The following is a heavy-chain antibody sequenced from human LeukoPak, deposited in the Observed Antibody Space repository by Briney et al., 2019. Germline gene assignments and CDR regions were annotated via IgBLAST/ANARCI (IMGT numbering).Heavy chain of an antibody. Sequence: ASVKVTCKASGYTFTGYYIHWVRQAPGQGLEWVGWINPNTGGTKYAQKFQGRVPMTRDTSLSTAYMELSRLRSDDTAVYFCARDCSGGSCNWYYFDSWGQGTLVTVSS. D-gene: IGHD2-15*01. J-gene: IGHJ4*02. CDR2: INPNTGGT. V-gene: IGHV1-2*02. CDR1: GYTFTGYY. CDR3: ARDCSGGSCNWYYFDS.